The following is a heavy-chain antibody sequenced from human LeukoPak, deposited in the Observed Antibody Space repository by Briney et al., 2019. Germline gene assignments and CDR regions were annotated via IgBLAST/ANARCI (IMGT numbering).Heavy chain of an antibody. V-gene: IGHV4-61*02. CDR1: GGSISSGSYY. CDR2: IYTSGST. J-gene: IGHJ4*02. CDR3: AREGRDGYND. D-gene: IGHD5-24*01. Sequence: PSETLSLTCTVSGGSISSGSYYWSWIRQPAGKGLEWIGRIYTSGSTNYNPSLKSRVTISVDTSKNQFSLKLSSVTAADTAVCYCAREGRDGYNDWGQGTLVTVSS.